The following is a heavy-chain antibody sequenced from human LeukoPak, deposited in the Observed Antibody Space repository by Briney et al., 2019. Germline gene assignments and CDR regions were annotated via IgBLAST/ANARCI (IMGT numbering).Heavy chain of an antibody. Sequence: PSETLSLTCTVSGGSISSYYWSWIRQPPGKGLEWIGYIYYSGSTNHNPSLKSRVTISVDTSKNQFSLKLSSVTAADTAVYYCAILTYCSGGSCFPKYFQHWGQGTLVAVSS. CDR2: IYYSGST. CDR1: GGSISSYY. CDR3: AILTYCSGGSCFPKYFQH. J-gene: IGHJ1*01. D-gene: IGHD2-15*01. V-gene: IGHV4-59*08.